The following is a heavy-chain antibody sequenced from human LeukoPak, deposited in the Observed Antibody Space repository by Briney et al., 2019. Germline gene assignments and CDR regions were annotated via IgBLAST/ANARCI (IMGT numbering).Heavy chain of an antibody. V-gene: IGHV4-39*01. J-gene: IGHJ4*02. D-gene: IGHD3-10*01. CDR1: GGSISSSSYY. CDR3: ARAKRGSFDY. CDR2: IYYSGST. Sequence: SETLSLTCTVSGGSISSSSYYWGWIRQPPGKGLEWIGSIYYSGSTYYNPSLKSRATISVDTSKNQFSLKLSSVTAADTAVYYCARAKRGSFDYWGQGTLVTVSS.